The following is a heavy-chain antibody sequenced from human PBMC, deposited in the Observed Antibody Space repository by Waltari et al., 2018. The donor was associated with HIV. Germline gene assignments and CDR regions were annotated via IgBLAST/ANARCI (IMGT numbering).Heavy chain of an antibody. CDR1: GGSISRGNYY. V-gene: IGHV4-39*07. J-gene: IGHJ5*01. CDR3: ASAAGYYDQLTGAPRSWLDS. D-gene: IGHD3-9*01. Sequence: QLQLQESGPGLVKPSATLSLTCTVPGGSISRGNYYWGWIRQPPGKGLELIGTIFYSGSTFYNPSLESRVTISLDTSKNHFSLKLSSVTAADTAVYYCASAAGYYDQLTGAPRSWLDSWGQGTLVTVSS. CDR2: IFYSGST.